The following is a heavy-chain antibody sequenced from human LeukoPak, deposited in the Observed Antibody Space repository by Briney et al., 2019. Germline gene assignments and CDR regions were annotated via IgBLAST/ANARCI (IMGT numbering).Heavy chain of an antibody. CDR2: IYTSGST. CDR3: ARVDCSSTSCSNYYYGMDV. CDR1: GGSISSYY. Sequence: SETLSLICTVSGGSISSYYWSWIRQPAGKGLEWIGRIYTSGSTNYNPSLKSRVTMSVDTSKNQFSLKLSSVTAADTAVYYCARVDCSSTSCSNYYYGMDVWGQGTTVTVSS. V-gene: IGHV4-4*07. J-gene: IGHJ6*02. D-gene: IGHD2-2*01.